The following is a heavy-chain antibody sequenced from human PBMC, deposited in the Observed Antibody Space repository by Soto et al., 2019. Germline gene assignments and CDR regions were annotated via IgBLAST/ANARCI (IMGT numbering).Heavy chain of an antibody. J-gene: IGHJ6*02. CDR1: GYSFTSYW. V-gene: IGHV5-51*01. D-gene: IGHD2-15*01. CDR2: IYPGDSDT. CDR3: ARRLGYCSGGSCAYYYYGMDV. Sequence: GESLKISCKGSGYSFTSYWIGWVRQMPGKGLEWKGIIYPGDSDTRYSPSFQGQVTISADKSISTAYLQWSSLKASDTAMYYCARRLGYCSGGSCAYYYYGMDVWGQGTTVTVSS.